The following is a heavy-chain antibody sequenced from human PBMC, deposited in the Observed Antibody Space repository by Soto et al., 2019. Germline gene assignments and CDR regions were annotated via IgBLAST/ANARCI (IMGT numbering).Heavy chain of an antibody. V-gene: IGHV5-10-1*01. J-gene: IGHJ6*02. CDR2: IDPSDSYT. Sequence: GESLKISCKGSGYSFTSYWISWVRQMPGKGLERMGRIDPSDSYTNYSPSFQGHGTISADKSISTAYLQRSSLKASDPAMYYCARAVELRGGESTNYGMAVWGQGTTVTVAS. CDR3: ARAVELRGGESTNYGMAV. CDR1: GYSFTSYW. D-gene: IGHD1-7*01.